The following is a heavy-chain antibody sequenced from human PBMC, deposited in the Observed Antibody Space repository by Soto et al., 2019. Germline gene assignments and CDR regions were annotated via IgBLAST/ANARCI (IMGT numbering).Heavy chain of an antibody. Sequence: ASVKVSCKASGYTFTGYYMHWSRQSAGQGLEWMGWINPNSGGTNYAQKFQGWVTMTRDTSISTAYMELSRLRSDDTAVYYCARGHRYCSSTSCPYNHYGMDVWGQGTTVTVSS. CDR3: ARGHRYCSSTSCPYNHYGMDV. J-gene: IGHJ6*02. CDR1: GYTFTGYY. V-gene: IGHV1-2*04. CDR2: INPNSGGT. D-gene: IGHD2-2*01.